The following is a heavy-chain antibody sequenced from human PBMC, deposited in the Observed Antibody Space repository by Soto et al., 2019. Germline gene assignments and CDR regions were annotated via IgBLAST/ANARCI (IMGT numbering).Heavy chain of an antibody. CDR2: IDPNSGAT. J-gene: IGHJ6*02. CDR1: GYILTGYS. CDR3: ARGYGSSPNMELRFGMDV. V-gene: IGHV1-2*02. D-gene: IGHD5-18*01. Sequence: QVYLVQSGAEVRRPGASVKVSCTAFGYILTGYSLHWVRQAPGQGLEWMGWIDPNSGATNSAERFHGRVSMTRYTSISAAYLELSSLRSDDTAVYYCARGYGSSPNMELRFGMDVWGQGTTISVSS.